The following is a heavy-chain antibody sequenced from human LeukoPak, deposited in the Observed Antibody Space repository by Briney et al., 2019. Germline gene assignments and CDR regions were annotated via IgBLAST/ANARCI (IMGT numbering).Heavy chain of an antibody. J-gene: IGHJ4*02. CDR2: ISYDGSNK. CDR3: AGQWLVQETTLDY. V-gene: IGHV3-30-3*01. Sequence: GGSLRLSCAASGFTFSSYAMHWVRQAPGKGLEWVAVISYDGSNKYYADSVKGRFTISRDNSKNTLYLQMNSLRAEDTAVYYCAGQWLVQETTLDYWGQGTLVTVSS. D-gene: IGHD6-19*01. CDR1: GFTFSSYA.